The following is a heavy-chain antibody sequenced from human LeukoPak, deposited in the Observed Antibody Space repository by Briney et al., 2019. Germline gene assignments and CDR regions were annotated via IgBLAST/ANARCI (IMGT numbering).Heavy chain of an antibody. J-gene: IGHJ6*02. V-gene: IGHV4-59*01. CDR1: GGSISSYY. Sequence: SETLSLTCTISGGSISSYYWSWIRQPPGKGLEWIGYIYYSGSTNYNPYLKSRVTISVDPSKNQFSPKLSSVTAADTAVYYCARVGYFRVGMDVWGQGTTVTVSS. CDR2: IYYSGST. CDR3: ARVGYFRVGMDV. D-gene: IGHD3-9*01.